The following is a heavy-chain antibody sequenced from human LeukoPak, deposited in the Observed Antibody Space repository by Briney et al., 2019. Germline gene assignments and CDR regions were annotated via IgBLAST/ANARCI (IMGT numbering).Heavy chain of an antibody. CDR3: ATFTGYSSSWYGYYFDY. V-gene: IGHV1-24*01. CDR2: FDPEDGET. D-gene: IGHD6-13*01. J-gene: IGHJ4*02. Sequence: ASVKVSCTVSGYTLTELSMHWVRQAPGKGLEWMGGFDPEDGETIYAQKFQGRVTMTEDTSTDTAYMELSSLRSEDTAVYYCATFTGYSSSWYGYYFDYWGQGTLVTVSS. CDR1: GYTLTELS.